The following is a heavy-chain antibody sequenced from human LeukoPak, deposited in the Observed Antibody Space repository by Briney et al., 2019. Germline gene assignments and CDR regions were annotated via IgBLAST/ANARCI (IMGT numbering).Heavy chain of an antibody. Sequence: TGGSLRLSCAASGFIFDDYAMHWVRQAPGKGVEWVSLISGDGGRTYYADSVKGRFTISRDNSKNSLYLQTNGLRTEDTALYYCTKDIGERGYSVHWGQGTLVTVSS. V-gene: IGHV3-43*02. CDR3: TKDIGERGYSVH. CDR1: GFIFDDYA. J-gene: IGHJ4*02. D-gene: IGHD5/OR15-5a*01. CDR2: ISGDGGRT.